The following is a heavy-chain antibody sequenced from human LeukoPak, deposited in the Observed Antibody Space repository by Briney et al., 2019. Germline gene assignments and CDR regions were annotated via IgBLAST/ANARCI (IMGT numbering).Heavy chain of an antibody. V-gene: IGHV5-51*01. Sequence: GESLKISCKGSGFSFTSYWIGWVRQMPGKGLEYMVIIYPADSDTRYSPSFQGQVTISADKSISTAYLQWSSLKASDTAMYYCARPGQLAEYTPYYFDFWGQGTLVTVSS. J-gene: IGHJ4*02. CDR3: ARPGQLAEYTPYYFDF. D-gene: IGHD3-16*01. CDR1: GFSFTSYW. CDR2: IYPADSDT.